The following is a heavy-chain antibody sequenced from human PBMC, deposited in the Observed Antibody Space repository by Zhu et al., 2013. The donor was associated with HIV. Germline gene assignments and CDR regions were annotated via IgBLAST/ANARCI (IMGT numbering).Heavy chain of an antibody. Sequence: QVQLVQSGAEVKKPGSSVKVSCKASGGTFSSHAISWVRQAPGQGLEWMGIIDPSGGSTSYAEKFQGRVTMTRDTSTSTVYMELSSLRSQDTAVYYCAKYCSGGSCYGYWGQGTLVTVSS. CDR2: IDPSGGST. V-gene: IGHV1-46*01. D-gene: IGHD2-15*01. CDR3: AKYCSGGSCYGY. CDR1: GGTFSSHA. J-gene: IGHJ4*02.